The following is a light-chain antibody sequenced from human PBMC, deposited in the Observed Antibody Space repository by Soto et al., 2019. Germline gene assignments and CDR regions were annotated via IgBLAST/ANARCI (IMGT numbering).Light chain of an antibody. CDR3: QQYNNWPPIT. CDR2: GAS. J-gene: IGKJ5*01. CDR1: HGISSH. Sequence: VLTQSPATLSVSPGERATLSCRASHGISSHLAWYQQKPGQPPRLLIYGASSRATGVPARFSGSESGTQFTLTISSLQSEDFGVYYGQQYNNWPPITFGQGTRLEIK. V-gene: IGKV3-15*01.